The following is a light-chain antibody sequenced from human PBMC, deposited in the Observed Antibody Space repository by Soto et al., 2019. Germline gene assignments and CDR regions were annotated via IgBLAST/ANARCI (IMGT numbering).Light chain of an antibody. CDR3: QHRGAWPRT. CDR1: QSVSNY. Sequence: EIVLTQSPTTLSLSPGERATLSCRASQSVSNYLAWYQQKPGQAPRLLIYGASNRATGIPARFTGSGSGTDFTLTITSLEPEDFAVYYCQHRGAWPRTFGQGTKLEIK. CDR2: GAS. J-gene: IGKJ2*01. V-gene: IGKV3-11*01.